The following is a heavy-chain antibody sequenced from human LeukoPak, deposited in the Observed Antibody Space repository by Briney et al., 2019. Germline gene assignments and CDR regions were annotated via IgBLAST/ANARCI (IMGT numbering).Heavy chain of an antibody. D-gene: IGHD3-10*01. CDR2: ISRDGTAR. J-gene: IGHJ6*02. Sequence: GGSLRLSCAGSGVTLRNTELCWVRQAPGQGLDWVSCISRDGTARYYADSVKGRSTISRDNAKNSGYLEMNSLRVEDTSVYYCTRGGDVWGQGTRVTVSS. CDR1: GVTLRNTE. CDR3: TRGGDV. V-gene: IGHV3-48*03.